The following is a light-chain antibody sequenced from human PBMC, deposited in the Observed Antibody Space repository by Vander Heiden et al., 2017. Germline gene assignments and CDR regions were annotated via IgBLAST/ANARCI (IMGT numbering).Light chain of an antibody. CDR3: QQYYTTPYT. Sequence: IVMTQSPDSLAVSLGERATINSKSSQSVLYSTNNNNYLAWYEQKTGQPPNLLIYWASTRVYGVPDRFSGSGSGTVFTLTISSLQAEDVAVYYCQQYYTTPYTFGQGTKLEIK. CDR1: QSVLYSTNNNNY. J-gene: IGKJ2*01. CDR2: WAS. V-gene: IGKV4-1*01.